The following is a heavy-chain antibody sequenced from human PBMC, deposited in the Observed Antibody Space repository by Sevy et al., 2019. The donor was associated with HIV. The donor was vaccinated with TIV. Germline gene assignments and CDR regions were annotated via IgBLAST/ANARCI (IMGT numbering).Heavy chain of an antibody. Sequence: ASVKVSCEASGYIFTTYRISWVRQAPGQGLEWLGWISPHNGDTNYVQKFQGRVTMITDTSTSTAFMELRSLRADDTAVYYCARGYCSGGRCYSLAYWGQGTLVTVSS. V-gene: IGHV1-18*01. D-gene: IGHD2-15*01. CDR2: ISPHNGDT. CDR1: GYIFTTYR. J-gene: IGHJ4*02. CDR3: ARGYCSGGRCYSLAY.